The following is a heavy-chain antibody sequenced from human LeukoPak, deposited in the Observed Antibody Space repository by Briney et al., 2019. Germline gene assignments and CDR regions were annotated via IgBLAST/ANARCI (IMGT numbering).Heavy chain of an antibody. CDR1: GYSFTTNW. J-gene: IGHJ4*02. V-gene: IGHV5-51*01. Sequence: GESLQISCKGSGYSFTTNWIGWLRQMPRKSLEWMGIIYPGDCDTRYSPSFRGQVTISADKSICTAYLQWSSLKASDTALYYCARQSGAAAGPDYWGQGTLVTVSS. CDR2: IYPGDCDT. CDR3: ARQSGAAAGPDY. D-gene: IGHD6-13*01.